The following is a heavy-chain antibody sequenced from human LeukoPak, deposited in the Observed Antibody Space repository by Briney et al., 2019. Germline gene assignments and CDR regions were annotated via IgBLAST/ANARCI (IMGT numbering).Heavy chain of an antibody. CDR2: ISYDGSNK. V-gene: IGHV3-30*18. Sequence: GGSLRLSCAASGFTFGSYGMHWVRQAPGKGLEWVAVISYDGSNKYYADSVKGRFTISRDNSKNTLYLQMNSLRAEDTAVYYCAKVAVYYYGSGSYNDAFDIWGQGTMVTVSP. D-gene: IGHD3-10*01. CDR3: AKVAVYYYGSGSYNDAFDI. CDR1: GFTFGSYG. J-gene: IGHJ3*02.